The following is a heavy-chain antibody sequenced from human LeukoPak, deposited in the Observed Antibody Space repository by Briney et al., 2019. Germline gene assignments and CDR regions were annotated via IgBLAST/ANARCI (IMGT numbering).Heavy chain of an antibody. CDR2: ISSSSYT. CDR1: GFTFSDYY. CDR3: ARVSYDSSGITTFFDY. V-gene: IGHV3-11*06. J-gene: IGHJ4*02. Sequence: PGGSLRLSCAASGFTFSDYYMSWIRQAPGKGLEWVSYISSSSYTNYADSVKGRFTISRDNAKNSLYLQMNSLRAEDTAVYYCARVSYDSSGITTFFDYWGQGTLVTVSS. D-gene: IGHD3-22*01.